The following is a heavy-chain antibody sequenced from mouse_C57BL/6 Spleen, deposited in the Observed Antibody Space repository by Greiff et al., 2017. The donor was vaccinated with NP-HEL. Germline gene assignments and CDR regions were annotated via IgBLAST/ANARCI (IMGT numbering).Heavy chain of an antibody. CDR3: ARYFPNYYAMDY. V-gene: IGHV1-4*01. CDR1: GYTFTSYT. J-gene: IGHJ4*01. Sequence: VQLQQSGAELARPGASVKMSCKASGYTFTSYTMHWVKQRPGQGLEWIGYINPSSGYTKYNQKFKDKATLTADKSSSTAYMQLSSLTSEDSAVYYCARYFPNYYAMDYWGQGTSVTVSS. CDR2: INPSSGYT.